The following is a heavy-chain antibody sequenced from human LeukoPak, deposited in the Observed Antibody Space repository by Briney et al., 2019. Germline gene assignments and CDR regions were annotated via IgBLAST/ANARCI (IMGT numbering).Heavy chain of an antibody. Sequence: GGSLRLSCAASGFTFSSYWMHWVRQAPGKGLVWVSRINSDGSSTSYADSVKGRFTISRDNAKNTLYLQMNSLRAEDTAVYYCARVPPLRRYFDYWGQGTLVTVSS. CDR1: GFTFSSYW. CDR2: INSDGSST. CDR3: ARVPPLRRYFDY. V-gene: IGHV3-74*01. J-gene: IGHJ4*02. D-gene: IGHD6-6*01.